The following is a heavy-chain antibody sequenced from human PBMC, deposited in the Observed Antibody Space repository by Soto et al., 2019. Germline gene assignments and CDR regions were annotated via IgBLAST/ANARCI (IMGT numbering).Heavy chain of an antibody. V-gene: IGHV1-69*01. Sequence: QVQLVQSGAEVKKPGSSVKVSCKASGGTFSSYAISWVRQAPGQGLEWMGGIIPIFGTANYAQKFQGRVTITADEYTSTAYMELSSLRSEDTAVYYYSRFGVVVPAAVRYFGMDVWGQGTTVTVSS. J-gene: IGHJ6*02. CDR2: IIPIFGTA. CDR1: GGTFSSYA. CDR3: SRFGVVVPAAVRYFGMDV. D-gene: IGHD2-2*01.